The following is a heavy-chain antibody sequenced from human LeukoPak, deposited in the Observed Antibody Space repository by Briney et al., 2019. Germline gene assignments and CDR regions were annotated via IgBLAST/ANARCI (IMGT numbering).Heavy chain of an antibody. D-gene: IGHD6-19*01. CDR1: GGSISSNY. CDR3: AKYGKSGWVIDY. J-gene: IGHJ4*02. V-gene: IGHV4-59*08. Sequence: PSETLTLTCTASGGSISSNYWTWIRQPPGKGLEYIGYIYYTGGTNYNPSLRSRVTMSVDTSKNQFSLKLSSVTAADTAVYFCAKYGKSGWVIDYWGQGTLVTVS. CDR2: IYYTGGT.